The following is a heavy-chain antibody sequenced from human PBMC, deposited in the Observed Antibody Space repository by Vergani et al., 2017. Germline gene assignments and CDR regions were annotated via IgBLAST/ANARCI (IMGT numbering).Heavy chain of an antibody. CDR3: AANFDF. CDR1: GFTFSNYG. D-gene: IGHD4/OR15-4a*01. J-gene: IGHJ4*02. CDR2: IWYDGSNK. Sequence: QVQLVESGGGVVQPGRSLRLSCAGSGFTFSNYGIHWVRQAPGKWLEWVAVIWYDGSNKYYADSVKGRFSVSRDNSKNTVYLQMNSLRAEDTAVYYCAANFDFWGQGTLVTVSS. V-gene: IGHV3-33*01.